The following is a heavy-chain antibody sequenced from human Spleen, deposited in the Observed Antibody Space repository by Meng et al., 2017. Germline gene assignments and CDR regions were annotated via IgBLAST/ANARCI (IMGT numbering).Heavy chain of an antibody. D-gene: IGHD6-19*01. CDR3: AKHVLGSGWLPPDD. CDR2: IKSKTDGGTT. V-gene: IGHV3-15*01. CDR1: GFTFSNAW. J-gene: IGHJ4*02. Sequence: GGSLRLSCAASGFTFSNAWMSWVRQAPGKGLEWVGRIKSKTDGGTTDYAAPVKGRFTISRDDSKNTLYLQMNSLRAEDTAIYYCAKHVLGSGWLPPDDWGQGTLVTVSS.